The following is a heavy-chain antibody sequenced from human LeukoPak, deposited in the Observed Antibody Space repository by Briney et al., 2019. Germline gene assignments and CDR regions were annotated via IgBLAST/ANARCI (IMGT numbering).Heavy chain of an antibody. D-gene: IGHD3-22*01. V-gene: IGHV3-74*01. J-gene: IGHJ4*02. CDR2: INSDGSST. CDR1: GFTFSSYW. CDR3: ARAKYYYDSSGYYFDY. Sequence: GGSLRLSCAASGFTFSSYWMHWVRQAPGKGLVWVSRINSDGSSTSYADSVKGRFTISRENAKNSLYLQMNSLRAGDTAVYYCARAKYYYDSSGYYFDYWGQGTLVTVSS.